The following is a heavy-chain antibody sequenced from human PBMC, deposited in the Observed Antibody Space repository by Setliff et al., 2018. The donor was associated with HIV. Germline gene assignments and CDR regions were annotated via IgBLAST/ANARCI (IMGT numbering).Heavy chain of an antibody. CDR1: DSGTYY. V-gene: IGHV4-4*07. J-gene: IGHJ4*02. Sequence: SETLSLTCTVSDSGTYYWSWIRQPAGRGLEWIGRVSSRGDTNYNPSLKSRVTMSVDTSKNQFSLKLASVTASDTAVYYCARAAAGNTGPFDLWGQGSPVTVSS. CDR2: VSSRGDT. CDR3: ARAAAGNTGPFDL. D-gene: IGHD4-17*01.